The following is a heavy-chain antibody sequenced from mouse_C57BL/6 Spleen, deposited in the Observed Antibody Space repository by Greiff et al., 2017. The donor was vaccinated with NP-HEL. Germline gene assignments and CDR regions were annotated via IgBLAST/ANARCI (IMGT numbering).Heavy chain of an antibody. CDR3: AGVTTLYYYAMDY. Sequence: VKLVESGPELVKPGASVKISCKASGYAFSSSWMNWVKQRPGKGLEWIGRIYPGDGDTNYNGKFKGKATLTADKSSSTAYMQLSSLTSEDSAVYFCAGVTTLYYYAMDYWGQGTSVTVSS. J-gene: IGHJ4*01. CDR1: GYAFSSSW. CDR2: IYPGDGDT. D-gene: IGHD2-1*01. V-gene: IGHV1-82*01.